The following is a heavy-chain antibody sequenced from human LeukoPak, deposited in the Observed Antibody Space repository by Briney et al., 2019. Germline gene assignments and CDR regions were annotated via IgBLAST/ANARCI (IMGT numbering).Heavy chain of an antibody. CDR2: IYYSGST. D-gene: IGHD4-17*01. CDR3: ARVPAVTTDPGWFDP. Sequence: SETLSLTCTVSGGSISSYYWSWIRQPPGKGLEWIGYIYYSGSTNYNPSLKSRVTISVDTSKNQFSLKLSSVTAADTAVYYCARVPAVTTDPGWFDPWGQGTLVTVSS. V-gene: IGHV4-59*08. CDR1: GGSISSYY. J-gene: IGHJ5*02.